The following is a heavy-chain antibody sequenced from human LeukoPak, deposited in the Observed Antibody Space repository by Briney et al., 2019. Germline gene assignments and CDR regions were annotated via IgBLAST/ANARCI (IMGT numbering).Heavy chain of an antibody. V-gene: IGHV1-2*02. CDR2: INPNSGGT. CDR1: GGNIDNFA. Sequence: GASVRVSCKASGGNIDNFAISWVRQAPGQGLEWMGWINPNSGGTNYAQKFQGRVTMTRDTSISTAYMELSRLRSDDTAVYYCARAYDFWSGYPSNFDYWGQGTLVTVSS. D-gene: IGHD3-3*01. J-gene: IGHJ4*02. CDR3: ARAYDFWSGYPSNFDY.